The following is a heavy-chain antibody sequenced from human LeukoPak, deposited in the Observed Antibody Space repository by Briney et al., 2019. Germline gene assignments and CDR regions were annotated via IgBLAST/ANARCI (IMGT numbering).Heavy chain of an antibody. D-gene: IGHD1-26*01. J-gene: IGHJ4*02. CDR1: GGSFSRNY. Sequence: ASETLSLTCAVYGGSFSRNYWSWIRQPPGKGLEWIGEINHSGSTNYNPSLKSRVTISVDTSKNQSSLKLSFVTAADTGVYYCAREGGATIDYWGQGTLVTVSS. CDR3: AREGGATIDY. CDR2: INHSGST. V-gene: IGHV4-34*01.